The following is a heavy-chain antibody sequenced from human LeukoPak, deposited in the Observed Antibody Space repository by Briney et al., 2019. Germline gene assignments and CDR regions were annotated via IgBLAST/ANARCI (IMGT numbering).Heavy chain of an antibody. CDR1: GFTVSSNY. CDR2: IYSGGST. Sequence: GGSLRLSCAASGFTVSSNYMSWVRQAPGKGLEWVSVIYSGGSTYYADSVKGRFTISRDNSKNTLYLQMNSLRAEDTAVYYCARPYDFWSGSSYYYYGMDVWGHGTTLTVSS. J-gene: IGHJ6*02. CDR3: ARPYDFWSGSSYYYYGMDV. D-gene: IGHD3-3*01. V-gene: IGHV3-66*01.